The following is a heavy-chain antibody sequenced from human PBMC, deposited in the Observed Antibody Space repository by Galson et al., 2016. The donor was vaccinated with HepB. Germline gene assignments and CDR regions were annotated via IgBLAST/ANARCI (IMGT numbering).Heavy chain of an antibody. CDR1: GFTLSSYS. D-gene: IGHD6-19*01. CDR3: ARDHRGRWLTDYYYYYGLDV. J-gene: IGHJ6*02. Sequence: SGFTLSSYSRNWVRQAPGKGLEWVSSISSSSTYIYYADSVKGRFTISRDNAKNSLHLQMNSLRAEDTAVYYCARDHRGRWLTDYYYYYGLDVWGQGTTVTVSS. V-gene: IGHV3-21*01. CDR2: ISSSSTYI.